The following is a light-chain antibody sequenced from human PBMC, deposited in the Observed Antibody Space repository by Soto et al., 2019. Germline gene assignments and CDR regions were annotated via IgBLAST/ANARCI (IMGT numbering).Light chain of an antibody. J-gene: IGLJ1*01. CDR3: QSYDSSLSVV. Sequence: QSVLTQPPSVSGAPGQRVTISCTGSSSNTGAGYDVHWYQQLPGTAPKLLIYGNSNRPSGVPDRFSGSKSGTSASLAITGLQAEDEADYYCQSYDSSLSVVFGTGTKVTXL. V-gene: IGLV1-40*01. CDR2: GNS. CDR1: SSNTGAGYD.